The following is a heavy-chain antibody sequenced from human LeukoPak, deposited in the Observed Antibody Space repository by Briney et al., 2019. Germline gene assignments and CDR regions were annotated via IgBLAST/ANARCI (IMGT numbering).Heavy chain of an antibody. CDR2: INPSGGNT. CDR1: GYTFASYG. CDR3: ARRGSYYFDY. J-gene: IGHJ4*02. Sequence: ASVKVSCKASGYTFASYGISWVRQAPGQGLEWVGIINPSGGNTNYAQKFQGRVTMTRDTSTSTVYMELSSLRSEDTAVYYCARRGSYYFDYWGQGTLVTVSS. V-gene: IGHV1-46*01. D-gene: IGHD5-12*01.